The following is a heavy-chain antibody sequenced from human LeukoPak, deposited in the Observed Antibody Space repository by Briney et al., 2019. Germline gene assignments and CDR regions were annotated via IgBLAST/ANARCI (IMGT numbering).Heavy chain of an antibody. CDR3: ARGDIAELVDY. D-gene: IGHD6-13*01. J-gene: IGHJ4*02. V-gene: IGHV3-73*01. Sequence: PGGSLRLSCAASAFTLSGFTMHWIRQASGKGLEWLGRIPGKTNNYATEAASVRGRFTISRDNAKNSLYLQMNSLRAEDTAVYYCARGDIAELVDYWGQGTLVTVSS. CDR1: AFTLSGFT. CDR2: IPGKTNNYAT.